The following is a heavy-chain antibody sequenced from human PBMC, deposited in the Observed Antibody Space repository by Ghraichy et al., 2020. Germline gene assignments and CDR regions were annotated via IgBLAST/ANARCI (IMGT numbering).Heavy chain of an antibody. CDR3: ARRSMYSSSSGVNY. CDR1: GGSFGGFY. D-gene: IGHD6-6*01. Sequence: SETLSLTCVVYGGSFGGFYRSWIRQPPGKGLEWIGQINDSGSTTYNPSVKGRVTISEDTSKNHFSLKLTSVTAADTAGYYCARRSMYSSSSGVNYWGQGTLVTVSS. V-gene: IGHV4-34*01. CDR2: INDSGST. J-gene: IGHJ4*02.